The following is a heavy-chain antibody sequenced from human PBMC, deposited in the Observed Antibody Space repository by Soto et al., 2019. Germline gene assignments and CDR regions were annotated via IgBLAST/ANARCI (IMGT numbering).Heavy chain of an antibody. J-gene: IGHJ5*02. CDR2: ISAYNGNT. CDR3: ARVLANYDSSGYYAPRWFDP. V-gene: IGHV1-18*04. Sequence: GSSVKVSCNASGYTFTGYGIRWVRQAPGQAVEWMGWISAYNGNTNYAQKLQGRVTMTTDTSTSTAYMELRSLRSDDTAVYYCARVLANYDSSGYYAPRWFDPWGQGTLVTVSS. CDR1: GYTFTGYG. D-gene: IGHD3-22*01.